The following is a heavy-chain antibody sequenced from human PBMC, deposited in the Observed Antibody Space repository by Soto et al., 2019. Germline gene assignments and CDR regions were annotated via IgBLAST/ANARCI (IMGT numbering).Heavy chain of an antibody. Sequence: QITLKESGPTLVKPTQTLTLTCTFSGFSLSTSGVGVGWIRQPPGQALEWLALIYWDDDKRYSPSLKSRLTITKDTAKNQVVLTMTNMDPVDTATYYCAHRHWYGHFDIWGQGTMVTVSS. CDR3: AHRHWYGHFDI. CDR1: GFSLSTSGVG. D-gene: IGHD6-13*01. J-gene: IGHJ3*02. CDR2: IYWDDDK. V-gene: IGHV2-5*02.